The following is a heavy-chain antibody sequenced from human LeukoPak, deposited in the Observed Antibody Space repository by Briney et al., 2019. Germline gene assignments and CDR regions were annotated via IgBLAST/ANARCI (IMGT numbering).Heavy chain of an antibody. Sequence: SGTLSLTCTVSGGSISSYYWSWIRQPPGKGLEWIGYIYYSGSTNYNPSLKSRVTISVDTSKNQFSLKLSSVAAADTAVYYCARGTLYYDSSGPSDYWGQGTLVTVSS. CDR2: IYYSGST. CDR3: ARGTLYYDSSGPSDY. CDR1: GGSISSYY. J-gene: IGHJ4*02. D-gene: IGHD3-22*01. V-gene: IGHV4-59*01.